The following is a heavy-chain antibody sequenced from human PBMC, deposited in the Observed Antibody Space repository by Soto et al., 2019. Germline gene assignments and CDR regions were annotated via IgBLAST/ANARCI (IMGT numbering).Heavy chain of an antibody. CDR2: IIPIFGTA. D-gene: IGHD4-17*01. CDR1: GGTFSSYA. J-gene: IGHJ4*02. V-gene: IGHV1-69*13. CDR3: AKDSGDYPGPAFDY. Sequence: SVKVSCKASGGTFSSYAISWVRQAPGQGLEWMGGIIPIFGTANYAQKFQGRVTITADESTSTAYMELSSLRSEDTAVYYCAKDSGDYPGPAFDYWGQGTLVTVSS.